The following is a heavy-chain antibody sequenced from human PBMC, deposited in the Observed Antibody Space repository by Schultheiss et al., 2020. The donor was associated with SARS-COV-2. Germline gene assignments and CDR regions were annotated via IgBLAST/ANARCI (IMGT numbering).Heavy chain of an antibody. CDR2: ISSSSSYT. J-gene: IGHJ6*02. D-gene: IGHD6-13*01. Sequence: GESLKISCAASGFTFSDYYMSWIRQAPGKGLEWVSYISSSSSYTNYADSVKGRFTISRDNAKNSLYLQMNSLRAEDTAVYYCARAVGYSSSWYIPYYYYYGMDVWGQGTTVTVSS. CDR1: GFTFSDYY. V-gene: IGHV3-11*06. CDR3: ARAVGYSSSWYIPYYYYYGMDV.